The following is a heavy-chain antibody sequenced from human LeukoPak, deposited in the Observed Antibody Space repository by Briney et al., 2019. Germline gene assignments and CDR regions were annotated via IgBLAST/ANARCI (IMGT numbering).Heavy chain of an antibody. J-gene: IGHJ4*02. V-gene: IGHV3-23*01. CDR3: ATDWQIVGA. Sequence: GGSLRLSCAASGFTFSNYAMTWVRQAPGKGLEWVSVISESDGRTFYADSVKGRFTISRDNSKNPLYLQMNSLRAEDTAVYYCATDWQIVGAWGQGTVATVSS. CDR1: GFTFSNYA. CDR2: ISESDGRT. D-gene: IGHD1-26*01.